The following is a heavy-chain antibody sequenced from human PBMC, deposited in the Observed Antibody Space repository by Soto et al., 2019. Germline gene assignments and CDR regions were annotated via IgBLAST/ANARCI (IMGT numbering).Heavy chain of an antibody. CDR2: VYYVGSP. V-gene: IGHV4-39*01. CDR3: ATIIIPGTRHTDFDH. Sequence: PXETLSLTCSVSGCSIGSVDNYWAWIRQAPGKGLEWIGSVYYVGSPFYNPSLKSRVTMSIDTTKNQFSLNLTSVTATDTAVYYCATIIIPGTRHTDFDHRGQGFSVTVSS. CDR1: GCSIGSVDNY. J-gene: IGHJ5*02.